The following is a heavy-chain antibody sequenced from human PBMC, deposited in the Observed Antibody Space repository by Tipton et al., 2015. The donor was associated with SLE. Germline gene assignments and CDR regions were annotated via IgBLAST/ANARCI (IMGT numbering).Heavy chain of an antibody. V-gene: IGHV4-59*02. CDR1: GGSVSSHY. CDR3: TRGGTGDGTNPFDP. Sequence: TLSLTCSVSGGSVSSHYWSWIRQPPGKGLEWIGYIYNTGSTSYNPSLESRLTISVDTSKNQFSLKVTSVTAADTAVYYCTRGGTGDGTNPFDPWGQGTLVTVSS. D-gene: IGHD2-8*01. CDR2: IYNTGST. J-gene: IGHJ5*02.